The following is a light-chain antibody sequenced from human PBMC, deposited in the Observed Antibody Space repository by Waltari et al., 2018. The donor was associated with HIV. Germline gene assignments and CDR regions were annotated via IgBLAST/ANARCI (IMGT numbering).Light chain of an antibody. CDR2: GHT. Sequence: SVLTKPPSVSGAPGQRGTITCTGTIPNMGGGYDVKWYQQLPGTAPKLLIYGHTNRPSGVPDRFSGSKSGTSASLAITGLQAEDEADYYCQSYDGSLGGYVFGTGTAVTVL. J-gene: IGLJ1*01. CDR1: IPNMGGGYD. V-gene: IGLV1-40*01. CDR3: QSYDGSLGGYV.